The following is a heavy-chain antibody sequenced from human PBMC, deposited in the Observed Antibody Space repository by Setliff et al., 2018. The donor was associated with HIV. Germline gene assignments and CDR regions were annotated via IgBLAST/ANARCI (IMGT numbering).Heavy chain of an antibody. CDR3: ARQKKSSSWSPNDY. J-gene: IGHJ4*02. Sequence: PSETLSLTCAVSGDSITSRNYHWDWVRQPPGKGLEWIGSLFYTGSTSCNPSLKSRVTMSVDTSKNQFSLKVKSVTAADTAVYYCARQKKSSSWSPNDYWGQGTLVTVSS. V-gene: IGHV4-39*01. CDR2: LFYTGST. D-gene: IGHD2-2*01. CDR1: GDSITSRNYH.